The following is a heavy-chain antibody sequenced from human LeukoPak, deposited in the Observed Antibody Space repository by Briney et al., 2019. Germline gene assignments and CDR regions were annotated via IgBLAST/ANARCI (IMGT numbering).Heavy chain of an antibody. CDR2: IDHSGKT. CDR3: ARDRQQQGYFDL. D-gene: IGHD6-13*01. CDR1: GRSMSSSHW. V-gene: IGHV4-4*02. J-gene: IGHJ2*01. Sequence: SEALSLTCAVSGRSMSSSHWWSWVRQSPDKGLEWIGEIDHSGKTNYNASLKSRVTISVDTSKNQFSLKLSSVTAADTAVYYCARDRQQQGYFDLWGRGTLVTVSS.